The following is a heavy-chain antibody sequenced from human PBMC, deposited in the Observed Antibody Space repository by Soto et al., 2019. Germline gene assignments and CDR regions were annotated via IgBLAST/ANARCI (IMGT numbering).Heavy chain of an antibody. CDR3: ASFPYYYDSSGYYHRDY. CDR2: IYHSGST. Sequence: TLSLTCAVSGGSISSGGYSWSWIRQPPGKGLEWIGYIYHSGSTYYNPSLKSRVTISVDRSKNQFSLKLSSVTAADTAVYYCASFPYYYDSSGYYHRDYWGQGTLVTVSS. V-gene: IGHV4-30-2*01. D-gene: IGHD3-22*01. CDR1: GGSISSGGYS. J-gene: IGHJ4*02.